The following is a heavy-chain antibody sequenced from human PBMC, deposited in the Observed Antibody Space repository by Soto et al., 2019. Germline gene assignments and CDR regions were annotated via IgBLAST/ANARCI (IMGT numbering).Heavy chain of an antibody. CDR3: ARCDGSATYCFFFAY. J-gene: IGHJ4*02. CDR1: GITVSNSY. V-gene: IGHV3-66*01. Sequence: EVQVVESGGGLVQSGGSLTLSCAASGITVSNSYMSWVRQAPGKGLEWVSAIYSGGSTYYADSVKGRFTISRDNSRNTLYLQMNSLRAEDTAVYFCARCDGSATYCFFFAYWGQGTPVTVSS. D-gene: IGHD3-10*01. CDR2: IYSGGST.